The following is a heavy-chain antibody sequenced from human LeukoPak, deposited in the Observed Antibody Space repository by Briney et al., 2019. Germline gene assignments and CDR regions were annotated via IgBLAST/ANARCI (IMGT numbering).Heavy chain of an antibody. Sequence: GGSLRLSCAASGFTFSSSSMSWVRQAPGKGLEWVSVISGSGGSTDYADSVKGRFTISRDNSKNTLYLQMNSLRAEDTAVYYCAKGSGWYVWGQGTLVAVSS. D-gene: IGHD6-19*01. CDR2: ISGSGGST. J-gene: IGHJ4*02. CDR1: GFTFSSSS. V-gene: IGHV3-23*01. CDR3: AKGSGWYV.